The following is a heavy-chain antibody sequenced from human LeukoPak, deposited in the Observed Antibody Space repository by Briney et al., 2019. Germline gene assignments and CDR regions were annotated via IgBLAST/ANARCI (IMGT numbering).Heavy chain of an antibody. CDR2: MNPKSGGT. CDR1: GYTFTSYG. V-gene: IGHV1-2*02. Sequence: ASVKVSCKASGYTFTSYGISWVRQAPGQGLEWMGWMNPKSGGTNYAQKFEARVTMNRDTSISTAYMELSRLRFDDTAVYYCARSPDILTGEKFDYWGQGTLVTVSS. J-gene: IGHJ4*02. D-gene: IGHD3-9*01. CDR3: ARSPDILTGEKFDY.